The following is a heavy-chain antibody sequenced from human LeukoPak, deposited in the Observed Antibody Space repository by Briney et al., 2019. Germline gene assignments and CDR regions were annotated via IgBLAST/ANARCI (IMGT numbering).Heavy chain of an antibody. CDR3: ARRITIFGVAIIDGPYYFDY. D-gene: IGHD3-3*01. Sequence: SETLSLTCAVSGGSISSGGYYWSWIRQPPGKGLEWIGEINHSGSTNYNPSLKSRVTISVDTSKNQFSLKLSSVTAADTAVYYCARRITIFGVAIIDGPYYFDYWGQGTLVTVSS. J-gene: IGHJ4*02. CDR2: INHSGST. V-gene: IGHV4-34*01. CDR1: GGSISSGGYY.